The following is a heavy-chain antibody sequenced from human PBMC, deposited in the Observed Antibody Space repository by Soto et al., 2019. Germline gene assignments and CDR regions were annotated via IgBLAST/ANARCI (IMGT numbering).Heavy chain of an antibody. Sequence: QVQLQESGPGLVKPSQTLPLTCTVSGGSISSGGYYWSWIRQHPGKGLEWIGYIYYSGSTYYNPSLKSRVTISVDTSKNQFSLKLSSVTAADTAVYYCARGYLVVAATGCWFDPWGQGTLVTVSS. CDR3: ARGYLVVAATGCWFDP. V-gene: IGHV4-31*03. D-gene: IGHD2-15*01. CDR1: GGSISSGGYY. CDR2: IYYSGST. J-gene: IGHJ5*02.